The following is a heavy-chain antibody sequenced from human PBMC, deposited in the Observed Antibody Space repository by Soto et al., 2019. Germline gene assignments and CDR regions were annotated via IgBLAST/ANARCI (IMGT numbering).Heavy chain of an antibody. Sequence: QVQLVQSGAEVKKPGASVKVSCKASGYTFTSYDINWVRQATGQGLEWMGWMNPNSGNTGYAQKFQDRVTMTRNTSISTAYMELSSLRSEDTAVYYCARSVEWLASFDYWGQGTLVTVSS. CDR1: GYTFTSYD. J-gene: IGHJ4*02. CDR2: MNPNSGNT. D-gene: IGHD6-19*01. CDR3: ARSVEWLASFDY. V-gene: IGHV1-8*01.